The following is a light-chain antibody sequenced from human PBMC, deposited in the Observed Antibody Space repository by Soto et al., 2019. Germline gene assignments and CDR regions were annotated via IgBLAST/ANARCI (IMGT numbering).Light chain of an antibody. CDR3: SSYSISTASL. Sequence: QSVLTQPASVSRSPGQSSTISCTGTSSDVGGYDYVSWYQLHPGKAPKLMIFEVSKRPSGVSYRFSGSKSGNTASLTISGLQAEDEADYFCSSYSISTASLFGTETKVTVL. CDR2: EVS. J-gene: IGLJ1*01. V-gene: IGLV2-14*01. CDR1: SSDVGGYDY.